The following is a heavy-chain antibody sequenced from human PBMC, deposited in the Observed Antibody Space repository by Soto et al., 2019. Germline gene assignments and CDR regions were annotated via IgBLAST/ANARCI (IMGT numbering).Heavy chain of an antibody. Sequence: QVQLQESGPGLMKPSGTLSLTCAVSGDSISSNYWWSWVRQTPGKGLEWIGEIYHSGSTNYSPSLXXRXTXXVDKAKNQFSRRLSSVTAADTATYFCARSTVTEDFWGQGTLVTVSS. J-gene: IGHJ4*02. V-gene: IGHV4-4*02. CDR2: IYHSGST. CDR3: ARSTVTEDF. CDR1: GDSISSNYW. D-gene: IGHD4-17*01.